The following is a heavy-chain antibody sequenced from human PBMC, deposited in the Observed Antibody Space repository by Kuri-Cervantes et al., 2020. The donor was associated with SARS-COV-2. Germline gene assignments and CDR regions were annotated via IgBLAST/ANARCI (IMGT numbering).Heavy chain of an antibody. CDR2: IYYSGRT. CDR1: GGSISTYY. Sequence: SETLSLSCTVSGGSISTYYWIWIRQPPGKGLEWIGYIYYSGRTNYNPSLKSRDTISVDTSKNQFSLKLSSVTAADTAVYYCARDLGQKRWLQYWYFDLWGRGTLVTVSS. D-gene: IGHD5-24*01. CDR3: ARDLGQKRWLQYWYFDL. J-gene: IGHJ2*01. V-gene: IGHV4-59*12.